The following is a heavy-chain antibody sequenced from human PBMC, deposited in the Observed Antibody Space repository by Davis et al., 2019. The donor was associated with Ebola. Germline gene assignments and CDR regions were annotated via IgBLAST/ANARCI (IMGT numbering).Heavy chain of an antibody. CDR3: ASPDY. Sequence: GSLRLSCTVSGGSISSSSYYWGWIRQPPGEGLEWIGSIYYSGSTYYNPSLKSRVTISVDTSKNQFSLKLSSVTAADTAVYYCASPDYWGQGTLVTVSS. J-gene: IGHJ4*02. V-gene: IGHV4-39*01. CDR1: GGSISSSSYY. CDR2: IYYSGST.